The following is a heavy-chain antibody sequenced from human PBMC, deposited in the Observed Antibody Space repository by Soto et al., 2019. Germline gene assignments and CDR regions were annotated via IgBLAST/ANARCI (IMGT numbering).Heavy chain of an antibody. CDR3: ERDKYCSGGSCRKNWFDP. Sequence: KTSETLSLTCTVSGGSISSSYWSWIRQPPGKGLEWLAYIYDDGSANYNPSLKSRAIISLDMSKNQFSLKLTSVTAADTAVYYCERDKYCSGGSCRKNWFDPWGQGTLVTVSS. V-gene: IGHV4-59*01. D-gene: IGHD2-15*01. CDR2: IYDDGSA. CDR1: GGSISSSY. J-gene: IGHJ5*02.